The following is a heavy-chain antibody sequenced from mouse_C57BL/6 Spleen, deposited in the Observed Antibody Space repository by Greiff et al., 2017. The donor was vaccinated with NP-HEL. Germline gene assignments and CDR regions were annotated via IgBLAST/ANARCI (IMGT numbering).Heavy chain of an antibody. CDR3: ARAGYGFAY. J-gene: IGHJ3*01. CDR2: ISYDGSN. V-gene: IGHV3-6*01. CDR1: GYSITSGYY. Sequence: EVQVVESGPGLVKPSQSLSLTCSVTGYSITSGYYWNWIRQFPGNKLEWMGYISYDGSNNYNPSLKNRISITRDTSKNQFFLKLNSVTTEDTATYYCARAGYGFAYWGQGTLVTVSA. D-gene: IGHD2-2*01.